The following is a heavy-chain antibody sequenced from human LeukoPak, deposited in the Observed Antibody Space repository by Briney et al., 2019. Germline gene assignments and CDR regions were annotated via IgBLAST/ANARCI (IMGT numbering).Heavy chain of an antibody. CDR3: ARDYYDSSGYYYGDY. CDR2: INPSGGST. Sequence: ASVKVSCKASGYTFTSYYMHWVRQAPGQGLEWMGIINPSGGSTSYAQKFQGRVTMTRDTSTSTVYMELSSLRSGDTAVYYCARDYYDSSGYYYGDYWGQGTLVTVSS. CDR1: GYTFTSYY. J-gene: IGHJ4*02. D-gene: IGHD3-22*01. V-gene: IGHV1-46*01.